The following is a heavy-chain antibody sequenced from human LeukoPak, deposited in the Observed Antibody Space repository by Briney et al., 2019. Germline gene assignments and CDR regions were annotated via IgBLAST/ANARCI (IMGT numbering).Heavy chain of an antibody. D-gene: IGHD4-17*01. Sequence: GWSLRLSCAASGFRFSDYAVHWIRQAPGKGLEWVAIISKDGYNTDYADSVKGRFTISRDNSKNTLYLQMNSLRVEDTALYYCARNDYGTYDFDYWGQGTLVTVSS. CDR1: GFRFSDYA. CDR2: ISKDGYNT. V-gene: IGHV3-30-3*01. CDR3: ARNDYGTYDFDY. J-gene: IGHJ4*02.